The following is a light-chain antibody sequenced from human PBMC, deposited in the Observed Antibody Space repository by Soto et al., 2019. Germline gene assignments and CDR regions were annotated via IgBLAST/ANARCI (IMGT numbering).Light chain of an antibody. CDR2: KAS. J-gene: IGKJ1*01. CDR3: QQCNNYPWT. CDR1: QDINNC. Sequence: DIQMTRSPSTLSASVGDRVTITCRASQDINNCLAWYQQKPGKAPNLLIYKASSLESGVPSRFSGSGSGTEFTLTISSLQPDDSATYYCQQCNNYPWTFGQGTKVEVK. V-gene: IGKV1-5*03.